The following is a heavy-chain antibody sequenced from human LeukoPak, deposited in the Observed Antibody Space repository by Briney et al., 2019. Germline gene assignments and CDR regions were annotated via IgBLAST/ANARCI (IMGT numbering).Heavy chain of an antibody. CDR2: ISPGDSDT. CDR1: GYSFTNYW. J-gene: IGHJ4*02. CDR3: ARRRSGSYLDY. V-gene: IGHV5-51*01. Sequence: GESLKISCQCSGYSFTNYWIGWVRPLPGKGLEWMEIISPGDSDTRYSPSFQGQVTISADKSISTAYLQWSSLKASDTAMYYCARRRSGSYLDYWGQGTLVTVSS. D-gene: IGHD1-26*01.